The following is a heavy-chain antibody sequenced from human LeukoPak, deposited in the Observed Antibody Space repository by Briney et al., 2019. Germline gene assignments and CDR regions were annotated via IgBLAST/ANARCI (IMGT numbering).Heavy chain of an antibody. D-gene: IGHD4/OR15-4a*01. J-gene: IGHJ4*02. CDR3: ARRAGAYSHPYDY. CDR2: IYSDNT. V-gene: IGHV3-53*01. CDR1: GLTVSTNS. Sequence: GGSLRLSCTVSGLTVSTNSMSWVRQAPGKGLEWVSFIYSDNTHYSDSVKGRFTISRDNSKNTLYLQMNSLRAEDTAVYYCARRAGAYSHPYDYWGQGTLVTVSS.